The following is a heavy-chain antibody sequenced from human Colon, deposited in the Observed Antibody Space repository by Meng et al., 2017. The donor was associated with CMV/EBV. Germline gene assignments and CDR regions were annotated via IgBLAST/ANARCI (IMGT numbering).Heavy chain of an antibody. D-gene: IGHD1-26*01. Sequence: GGPLRLSCEVSGCTFSNLAMTWVRQAPGKGLEWVSVIYRDESSTYYADSVKGRFTISRDNSKNTLYLQMNSLRAEDTAVYFCARTLMMFSIRGSYPNYFDSWGQGTLVTVSS. V-gene: IGHV3-23*03. CDR2: IYRDESST. J-gene: IGHJ4*02. CDR3: ARTLMMFSIRGSYPNYFDS. CDR1: GCTFSNLA.